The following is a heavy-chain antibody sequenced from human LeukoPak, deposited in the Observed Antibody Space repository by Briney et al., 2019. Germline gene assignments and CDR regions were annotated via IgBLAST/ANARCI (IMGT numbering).Heavy chain of an antibody. V-gene: IGHV3-23*01. Sequence: PGGSLRLSCAASGFTFSSYAMTWVRQAPGKGLEWVSAISGSGGSTYYADSVKGRFTISRDNSKNTLYLQMNSLRAEDTAVYYCAKVMLWFGESPFDYWGQGTLVTVSS. CDR2: ISGSGGST. CDR3: AKVMLWFGESPFDY. D-gene: IGHD3-10*01. J-gene: IGHJ4*02. CDR1: GFTFSSYA.